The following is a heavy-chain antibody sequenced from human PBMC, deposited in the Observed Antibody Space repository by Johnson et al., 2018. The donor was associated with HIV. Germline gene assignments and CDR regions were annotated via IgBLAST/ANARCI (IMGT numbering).Heavy chain of an antibody. V-gene: IGHV3-23*04. CDR1: GFTFSSYA. Sequence: VQLVESGGGLVQPGGSLRLSCAASGFTFSSYAMSWVRQAPGKGLEWVSAISGSGGSTYYADYVKGRFTISRDNSKNTLYLQMNSLRAEDTAVYYCAKDPGWFGEPGDAFDIWGQGTMVTVSS. CDR3: AKDPGWFGEPGDAFDI. CDR2: ISGSGGST. J-gene: IGHJ3*02. D-gene: IGHD3-10*01.